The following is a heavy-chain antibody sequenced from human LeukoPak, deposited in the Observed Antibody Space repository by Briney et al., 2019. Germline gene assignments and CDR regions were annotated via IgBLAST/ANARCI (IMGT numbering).Heavy chain of an antibody. CDR1: GGTFSSYA. J-gene: IGHJ4*02. D-gene: IGHD3-22*01. CDR2: IIPILGIA. CDR3: ASAVQTYYYDSSGFDY. Sequence: SVKVSCKASGGTFSSYAISWVRQAPGQGLEWMGRIIPILGIANYAQKFQGRVMITADKSTSTAYMELSSLRSEDTAVYYCASAVQTYYYDSSGFDYWGQGTLVTVSS. V-gene: IGHV1-69*04.